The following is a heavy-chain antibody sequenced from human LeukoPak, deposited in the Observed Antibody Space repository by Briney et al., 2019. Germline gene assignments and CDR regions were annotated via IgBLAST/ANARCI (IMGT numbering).Heavy chain of an antibody. V-gene: IGHV4-59*08. CDR2: IYYSGST. CDR3: ARHGSSWYEKDYFGY. Sequence: SETLPLTCTVSGGSISSYYWSWIRQPPGKGLEWIGYIYYSGSTNYNPSLKSRVTISVDTSKNQFSLKLSSVTAADTAVYYCARHGSSWYEKDYFGYWGQGTLVTVSS. J-gene: IGHJ4*02. D-gene: IGHD6-13*01. CDR1: GGSISSYY.